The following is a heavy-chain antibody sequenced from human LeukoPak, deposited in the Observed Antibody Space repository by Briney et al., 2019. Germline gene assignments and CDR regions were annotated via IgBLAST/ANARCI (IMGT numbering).Heavy chain of an antibody. V-gene: IGHV3-23*01. CDR3: AKGIAVAGTNY. Sequence: PGGSLRLSCAASGFTFSSYSMNWVRQAPGKGLEWVSAISGSGGNTYYADSVKGRFTISRDNSKNTLYLQMNSLRAEDTAVYYCAKGIAVAGTNYWGQGTLVTVSS. CDR1: GFTFSSYS. D-gene: IGHD6-19*01. CDR2: ISGSGGNT. J-gene: IGHJ4*02.